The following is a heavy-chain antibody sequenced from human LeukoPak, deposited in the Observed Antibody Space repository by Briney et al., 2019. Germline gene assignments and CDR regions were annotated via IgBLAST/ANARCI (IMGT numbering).Heavy chain of an antibody. Sequence: GGSLRLSCAASGFTFSSYAMSWVRQAPGKGLEWVSAISGSGGSTYYADSVKGRFTISRDNSKNTLYLQMNSLRAEDTAVYYCAKGSYGSKSPSYFDYWGQGTLVTVSS. CDR3: AKGSYGSKSPSYFDY. CDR1: GFTFSSYA. CDR2: ISGSGGST. J-gene: IGHJ4*02. V-gene: IGHV3-23*01. D-gene: IGHD4-23*01.